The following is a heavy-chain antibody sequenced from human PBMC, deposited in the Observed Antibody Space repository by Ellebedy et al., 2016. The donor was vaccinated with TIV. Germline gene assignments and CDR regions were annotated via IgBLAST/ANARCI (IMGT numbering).Heavy chain of an antibody. D-gene: IGHD3-22*01. V-gene: IGHV1-24*01. CDR2: FDPEDGET. Sequence: ASVKVSCXVSVYTLTELSMHWVRQAPGKGLEWMGGFDPEDGETIYAQKFQGRVTITADKSTSTAYMELRSLRSDDTAVYYCARDRGSYYDSSGYYSPFDYWGQGTLVTVSS. CDR1: VYTLTELS. J-gene: IGHJ4*02. CDR3: ARDRGSYYDSSGYYSPFDY.